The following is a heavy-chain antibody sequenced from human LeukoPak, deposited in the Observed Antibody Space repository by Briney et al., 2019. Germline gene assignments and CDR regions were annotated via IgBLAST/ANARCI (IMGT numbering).Heavy chain of an antibody. CDR2: IRYDGNNK. Sequence: GGSLRLSCAASGFTFNSYGMNWVRQAPGKGLEWVAFIRYDGNNKYYADSVKGRFTISRDNSKNTVYLQMNSLRAEDTAVYYCAKLISPYDYWGQGTLVLVSS. J-gene: IGHJ4*02. CDR1: GFTFNSYG. V-gene: IGHV3-30*02. CDR3: AKLISPYDY.